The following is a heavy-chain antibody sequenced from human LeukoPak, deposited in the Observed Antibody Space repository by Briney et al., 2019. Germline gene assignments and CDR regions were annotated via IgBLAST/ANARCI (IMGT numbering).Heavy chain of an antibody. CDR1: GFTFSSYA. V-gene: IGHV3-23*01. Sequence: PGGSLRLSCAASGFTFSSYAMSWVRQAPGKGPEWVSAISGSGGSTYYADSVKGRFTISRDNSKNTLYLQMNSLRAEDTAVYYCAKTYYYGSGSYYFDYWGQGTLVTVSS. CDR2: ISGSGGST. J-gene: IGHJ4*02. CDR3: AKTYYYGSGSYYFDY. D-gene: IGHD3-10*01.